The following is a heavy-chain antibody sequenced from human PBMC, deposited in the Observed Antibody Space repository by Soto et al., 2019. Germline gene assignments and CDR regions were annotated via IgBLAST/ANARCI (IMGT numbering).Heavy chain of an antibody. CDR2: IRGKGYGGAA. CDR3: SRGDWQYYFDF. CDR1: GFMFGEYV. V-gene: IGHV3-49*03. D-gene: IGHD2-21*02. Sequence: DVQLVESGGDLVQPGRSLRLSCATSGFMFGEYVMSRFRRAPGKGLEWVAFIRGKGYGGAAEYAASARGRFTVSRDDSKSIAYLQMNSLKTEDTAVYYCSRGDWQYYFDFWGQGTLVSVSP. J-gene: IGHJ4*02.